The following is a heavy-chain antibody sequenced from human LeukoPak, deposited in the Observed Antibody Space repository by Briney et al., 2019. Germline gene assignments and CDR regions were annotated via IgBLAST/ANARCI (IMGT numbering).Heavy chain of an antibody. CDR3: ARQDYGDSTDY. CDR2: TNHSGST. Sequence: SETLSLTCAVYGGSFSGYYWSWIRQPPGKGLEWIGETNHSGSTNYNPSLKSRVTISVDTSKNQFSLKLSSVTAADTAVYYCARQDYGDSTDYWGQGTLVTVSS. J-gene: IGHJ4*02. V-gene: IGHV4-34*01. CDR1: GGSFSGYY. D-gene: IGHD4-17*01.